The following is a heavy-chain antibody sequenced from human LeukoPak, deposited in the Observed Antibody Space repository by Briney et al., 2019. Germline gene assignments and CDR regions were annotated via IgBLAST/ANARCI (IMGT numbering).Heavy chain of an antibody. CDR2: IKQDGSEK. D-gene: IGHD5-12*01. Sequence: GGSLRLSCAASGFTFSSYWKSWVRQAPGKGLEWVANIKQDGSEKYYVDSVKGRFTISRDNAKNSLYLQMNSLRAEDTAVYYCARISGYDLGDYWGQGTLVTVSS. J-gene: IGHJ4*02. V-gene: IGHV3-7*01. CDR1: GFTFSSYW. CDR3: ARISGYDLGDY.